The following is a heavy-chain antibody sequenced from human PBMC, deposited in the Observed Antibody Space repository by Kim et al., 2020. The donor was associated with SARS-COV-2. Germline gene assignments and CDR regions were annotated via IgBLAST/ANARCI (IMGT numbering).Heavy chain of an antibody. J-gene: IGHJ3*02. CDR1: GGSISSYY. CDR2: IYYSGST. CDR3: ARGLGAQGAFDI. D-gene: IGHD1-26*01. Sequence: SETLSLTCTVSGGSISSYYWSWIRQPPGKGLEWIGYIYYSGSTNYNPSLKGRVTISVDTSKNQFSLKLSSVTAADTAVYYCARGLGAQGAFDIWGQGTMVTVSS. V-gene: IGHV4-59*01.